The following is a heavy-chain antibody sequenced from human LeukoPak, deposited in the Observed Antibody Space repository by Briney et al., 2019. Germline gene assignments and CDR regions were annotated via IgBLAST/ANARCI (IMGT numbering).Heavy chain of an antibody. Sequence: PGGSLRLSCAASGFTFSSYAMSWVRQAPGKGLEWVSAISGSGGSTYYADSVKGRFTISRDNSKNTLYLQTNSLRAEDTAVYYCAKDLISSSSWFAFDYWGQGTLVTVSS. V-gene: IGHV3-23*01. D-gene: IGHD6-13*01. CDR1: GFTFSSYA. CDR2: ISGSGGST. J-gene: IGHJ4*02. CDR3: AKDLISSSSWFAFDY.